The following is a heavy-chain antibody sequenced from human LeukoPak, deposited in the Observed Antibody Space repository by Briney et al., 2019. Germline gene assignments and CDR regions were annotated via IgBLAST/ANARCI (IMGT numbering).Heavy chain of an antibody. CDR2: INSYNGDT. CDR1: GYTFTTYG. J-gene: IGHJ5*02. Sequence: ASVKVSCKASGYTFTTYGIMWVRQGPGQGLEWMGWINSYNGDTHYAQNLQGRVTMTTDTSTSTAYMELRSLRSDDTAVYYCARGAAGASAENWLDPWGQGTLVTVSS. D-gene: IGHD6-13*01. CDR3: ARGAAGASAENWLDP. V-gene: IGHV1-18*01.